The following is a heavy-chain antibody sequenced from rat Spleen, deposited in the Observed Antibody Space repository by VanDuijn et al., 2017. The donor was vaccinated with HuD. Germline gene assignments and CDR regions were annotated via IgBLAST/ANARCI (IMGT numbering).Heavy chain of an antibody. CDR1: GLTFSDYG. D-gene: IGHD2-2*01. CDR2: ISYGDSSGHSST. CDR3: ARAGYLRDWYFDF. V-gene: IGHV5-29*01. Sequence: EVQLVESGGGLVQPGRSLKLSCAASGLTFSDYGMAWVRQAPTKGLEWVATISYGDSSGHSSTYYRDSVKGRFTISRDNAESTLYLQMDNLRSEDTATYYCARAGYLRDWYFDFWGPGTMVTVSS. J-gene: IGHJ1*01.